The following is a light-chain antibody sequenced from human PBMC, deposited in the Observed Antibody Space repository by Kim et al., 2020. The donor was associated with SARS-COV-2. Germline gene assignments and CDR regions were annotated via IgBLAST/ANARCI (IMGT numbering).Light chain of an antibody. J-gene: IGLJ2*01. CDR3: QAWDSSTENVV. CDR1: KLGDKY. Sequence: SYELTQPPSVSVSTGQTASITCSGDKLGDKYTSWYHQKPGQSPVLVIYQDAKRPSGIPERFSGSNSGNTATLTISGTQAMDEADYYCQAWDSSTENVVFG. CDR2: QDA. V-gene: IGLV3-1*01.